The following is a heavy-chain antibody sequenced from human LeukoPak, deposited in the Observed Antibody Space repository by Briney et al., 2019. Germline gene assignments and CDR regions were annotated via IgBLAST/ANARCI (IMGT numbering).Heavy chain of an antibody. CDR2: IYSSGST. D-gene: IGHD6-6*01. CDR3: ARLAGSSSSDY. CDR1: GGSISTDY. V-gene: IGHV4-4*09. J-gene: IGHJ4*02. Sequence: SETLSLTCTVSGGSISTDYWSWIRHSPGKGLEWIGYIYSSGSTSYNPSLKSRVTMSVDTSKNQFSLKLNSVTAADTAVYYCARLAGSSSSDYWGQGTLVTVAS.